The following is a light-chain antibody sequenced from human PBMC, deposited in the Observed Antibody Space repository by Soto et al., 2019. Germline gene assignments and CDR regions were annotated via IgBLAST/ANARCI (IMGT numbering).Light chain of an antibody. V-gene: IGKV1-12*01. J-gene: IGKJ2*02. Sequence: DIQMTQSPSSVSASVGDRVTITCRASQDITSWLTWYQQKPGKAPKLLIYAASRLHSGVPSRFSGSGSVTDFTLTISSLQPEDFATYYCKQANSFPWTFGQGTKLDIK. CDR2: AAS. CDR3: KQANSFPWT. CDR1: QDITSW.